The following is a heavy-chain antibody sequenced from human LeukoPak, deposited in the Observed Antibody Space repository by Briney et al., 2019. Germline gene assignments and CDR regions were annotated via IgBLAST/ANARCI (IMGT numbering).Heavy chain of an antibody. CDR2: ISGGSNRI. D-gene: IGHD6-13*01. CDR1: GFTFSSYA. J-gene: IGHJ4*02. CDR3: AKAASMSSRWNGMGY. V-gene: IGHV3-21*04. Sequence: GGSLRLSCAASGFTFSSYAMSWVRQAPGKGLEWVSIISGGSNRIDYADSVKGRFTISRDTAKNSLYLQMNSLRAEDTALYYCAKAASMSSRWNGMGYWGQGTLVTVSS.